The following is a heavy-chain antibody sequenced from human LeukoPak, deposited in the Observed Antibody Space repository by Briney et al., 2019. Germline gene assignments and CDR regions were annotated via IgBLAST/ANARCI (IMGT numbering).Heavy chain of an antibody. V-gene: IGHV3-74*01. Sequence: GGSLRLSCAASGFTFCSYWMHWVRQAPGKGLVWVSRIKSDGKTNYADSVTGRFTISRDNAKNTVSLQMNSLRAEDTGVYYCARAPSEIGGYYPEYFRHWGQGTLVTVSS. J-gene: IGHJ1*01. CDR2: IKSDGKT. CDR1: GFTFCSYW. CDR3: ARAPSEIGGYYPEYFRH. D-gene: IGHD3-22*01.